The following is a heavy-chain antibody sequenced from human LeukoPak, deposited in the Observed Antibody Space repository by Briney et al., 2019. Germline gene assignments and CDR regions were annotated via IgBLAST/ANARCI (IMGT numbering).Heavy chain of an antibody. J-gene: IGHJ4*02. V-gene: IGHV1-2*02. CDR2: INPNSGGT. D-gene: IGHD2-15*01. CDR3: ARARGRVVAATPEDY. Sequence: EASVTVSCKASGYTFTGYYMHWVRQAPGQGLEWMGWINPNSGGTNYAQKFQGRVTMTRDTSISTAYMELSRLRSDDMAVYYCARARGRVVAATPEDYWGQGTLVTVSS. CDR1: GYTFTGYY.